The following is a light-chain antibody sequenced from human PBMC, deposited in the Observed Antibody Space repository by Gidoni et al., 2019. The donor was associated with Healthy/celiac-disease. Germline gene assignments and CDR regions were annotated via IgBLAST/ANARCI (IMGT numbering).Light chain of an antibody. CDR2: DAS. V-gene: IGKV1-33*01. CDR1: QDISNY. CDR3: QQYDNLPIT. Sequence: SQMTQSPSSLSASVGDRVTNTCQPSQDISNYLNWYQQKPGKAPKLLIYDASNLETGVPTRFSGSGSGIDFTFTISSLQPEDIATYYCQQYDNLPITFGQGTRVEIK. J-gene: IGKJ5*01.